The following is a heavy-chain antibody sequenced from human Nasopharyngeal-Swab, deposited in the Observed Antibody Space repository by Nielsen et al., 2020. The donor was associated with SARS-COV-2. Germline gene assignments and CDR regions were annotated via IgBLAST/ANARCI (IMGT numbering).Heavy chain of an antibody. D-gene: IGHD5-12*01. CDR3: ARVRYSGYDSIAY. V-gene: IGHV7-4-1*02. Sequence: ASVKVSCKASGGSFTNYGISWVRQAPGQGLEWIGRINTNTGNPTYAQGFTGRFVFSLDTSVSTAYLQISSLKAEDTAVYYCARVRYSGYDSIAYWGQGTLVTVSS. CDR2: INTNTGNP. CDR1: GGSFTNYG. J-gene: IGHJ4*02.